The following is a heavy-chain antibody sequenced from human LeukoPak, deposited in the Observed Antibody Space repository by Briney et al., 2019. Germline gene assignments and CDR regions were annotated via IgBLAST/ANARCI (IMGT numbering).Heavy chain of an antibody. D-gene: IGHD2/OR15-2a*01. V-gene: IGHV1-46*01. CDR1: GYTFTTYY. Sequence: ASVKVSCKASGYTFTTYYILWMRQAPGQGLEWMGIINPIGGSATCAQKFQGRVTMTRDTSTSTVYMELSSLRSEDTAVYYCARGKLPNILIDYWGQGTLVTVSS. CDR3: ARGKLPNILIDY. CDR2: INPIGGSA. J-gene: IGHJ4*02.